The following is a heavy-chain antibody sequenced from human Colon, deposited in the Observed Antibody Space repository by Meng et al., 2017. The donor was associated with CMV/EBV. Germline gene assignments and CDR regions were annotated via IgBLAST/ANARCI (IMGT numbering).Heavy chain of an antibody. D-gene: IGHD5-12*01. CDR3: ARTYSGYDFTPFDY. CDR2: VNWNGGST. CDR1: GFTFNDYG. J-gene: IGHJ4*02. V-gene: IGHV3-20*04. Sequence: GGSLRPSCAPSGFTFNDYGMSWVRQGPGRGPEWVSGVNWNGGSTRYADSVKGRCTISRDNAKNSLYLQMTSLRAEDTALYYCARTYSGYDFTPFDYWGQGTLVTVSS.